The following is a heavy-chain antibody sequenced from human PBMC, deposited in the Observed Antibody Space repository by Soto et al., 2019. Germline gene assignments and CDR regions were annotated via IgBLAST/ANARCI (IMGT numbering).Heavy chain of an antibody. CDR3: AREGPADGLDI. V-gene: IGHV3-48*03. J-gene: IGHJ3*02. CDR2: ISSSGSTK. CDR1: GFTFSSFE. Sequence: AGGSLRLSCAASGFTFSSFEMNWVRQAPDKGLEWASYISSSGSTKYYADSVKGRFAISRDNAKNSLWLQMSSLRAEDTAVYYCAREGPADGLDIWGQGTMVTVSS.